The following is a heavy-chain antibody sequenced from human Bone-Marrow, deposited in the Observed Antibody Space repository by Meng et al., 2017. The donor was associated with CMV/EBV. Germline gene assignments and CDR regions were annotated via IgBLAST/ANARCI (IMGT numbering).Heavy chain of an antibody. Sequence: ETLSLTCVGSGFSFSSYWMSWGRQAPGKGLEWVATIKPDGSEVHYVDSVKGRFTISRDNAKNSLYLQMDSLRAEDTAVYYCASNSIFALFDPWGQGVLVTVSS. CDR2: IKPDGSEV. CDR3: ASNSIFALFDP. D-gene: IGHD3-3*01. J-gene: IGHJ5*02. V-gene: IGHV3-7*01. CDR1: GFSFSSYW.